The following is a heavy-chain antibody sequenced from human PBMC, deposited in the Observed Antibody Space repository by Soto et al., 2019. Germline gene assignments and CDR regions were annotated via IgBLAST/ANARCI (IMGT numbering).Heavy chain of an antibody. J-gene: IGHJ4*02. CDR1: GDSICSSVW. CDR2: VFHTGNT. V-gene: IGHV4-4*02. D-gene: IGHD7-27*01. CDR3: ARKAWVRFDY. Sequence: PSETLYLTCTVSGDSICSSVWWTWVRQPPGKGLEWIGEVFHTGNTNYNPSLKSRVTMSVDKSTDEFSLKVTSVTAADTAIYYCARKAWVRFDYWGQGALVTVSS.